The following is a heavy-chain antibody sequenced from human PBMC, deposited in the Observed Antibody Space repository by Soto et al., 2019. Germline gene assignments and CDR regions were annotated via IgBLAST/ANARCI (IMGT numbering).Heavy chain of an antibody. V-gene: IGHV3-30*18. Sequence: GGSLRLSCAASGFTFSRYGMHWVRQAPGKGLEWVAIISYDGITKHYADSVKGRFTISRDNSKNTLYLQMNSLRAEDTAVYYCANLGGGYCTSTDCPDYWGQGTLVTVS. CDR3: ANLGGGYCTSTDCPDY. D-gene: IGHD2-2*01. J-gene: IGHJ4*02. CDR2: ISYDGITK. CDR1: GFTFSRYG.